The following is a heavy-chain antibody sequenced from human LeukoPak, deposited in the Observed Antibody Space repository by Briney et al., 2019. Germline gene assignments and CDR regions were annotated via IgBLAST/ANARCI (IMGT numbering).Heavy chain of an antibody. J-gene: IGHJ4*02. D-gene: IGHD3-22*01. CDR3: ARDFYDSNGSFAY. CDR2: IYYSGST. CDR1: DGSINSFY. Sequence: PSETLSLTCTVSDGSINSFYWSWIRQPPGKGLEWIGYIYYSGSTNYNPSLKSRVTISVDTSKNQFSLKLSSVTAADTAVFYCARDFYDSNGSFAYWGQGTLVTVSS. V-gene: IGHV4-59*12.